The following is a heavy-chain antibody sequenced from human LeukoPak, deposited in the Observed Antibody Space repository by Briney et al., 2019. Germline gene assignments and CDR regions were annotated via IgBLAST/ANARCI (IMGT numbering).Heavy chain of an antibody. CDR2: IYRSGST. D-gene: IGHD1-26*01. CDR3: ARGDQMGNNYFDP. J-gene: IGHJ5*02. CDR1: GDSISYFY. Sequence: PSETLSLTCTVSGDSISYFYWSWIRQPAGKGLEWIGRIYRSGSTSYNPSLKSRVTMSVDTSKNEFSLKVTSVTAADTAVYFCARGDQMGNNYFDPWGQGTLVTVSS. V-gene: IGHV4-4*07.